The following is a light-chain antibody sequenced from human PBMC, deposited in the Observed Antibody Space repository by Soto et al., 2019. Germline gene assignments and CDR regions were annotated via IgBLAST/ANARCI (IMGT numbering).Light chain of an antibody. J-gene: IGKJ2*01. CDR3: QQGHNWPLT. CDR1: QSISTE. V-gene: IGKV3-15*01. CDR2: SAS. Sequence: EIVMTQSPATLSVSPGERATLSCRASQSISTELAWYQQKPGQPPRLLIYSASTRATGVPARFTGSGSGSEFTLTISGLQSEDFAVYYCQQGHNWPLTFGQGTKV.